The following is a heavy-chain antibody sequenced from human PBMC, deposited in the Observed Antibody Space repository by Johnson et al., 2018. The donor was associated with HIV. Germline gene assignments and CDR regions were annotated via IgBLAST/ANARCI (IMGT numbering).Heavy chain of an antibody. CDR2: ISYDGSNK. CDR3: ARDRNYYDSSAQGAFDI. D-gene: IGHD3-22*01. V-gene: IGHV3-30*03. J-gene: IGHJ3*02. CDR1: RFTFSSYG. Sequence: QVQLVESGGGVVQPGRSLRLSCVASRFTFSSYGMHWVRQAPGKGLEWVAVISYDGSNKYYADSVKGRFTISRDNSKNTLYLQMNSLRAEDTAVYYCARDRNYYDSSAQGAFDIWGQGTMVTVSS.